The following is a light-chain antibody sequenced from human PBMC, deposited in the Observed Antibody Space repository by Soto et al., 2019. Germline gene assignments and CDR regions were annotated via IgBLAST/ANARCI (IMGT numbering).Light chain of an antibody. CDR2: DAS. Sequence: DIQMTQSPSSLSASVGDRFTVTCQASQDIKNYLNWYQQKSGKAPKLLIYDASDLETGVPSRFSGSGSGTDFTFTINSLQPEGIATYYCQQYDNLPLTFGGGTKVDIK. CDR3: QQYDNLPLT. V-gene: IGKV1-33*01. CDR1: QDIKNY. J-gene: IGKJ4*01.